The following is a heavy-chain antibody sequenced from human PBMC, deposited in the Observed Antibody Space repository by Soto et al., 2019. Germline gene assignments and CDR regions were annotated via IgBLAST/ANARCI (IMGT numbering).Heavy chain of an antibody. Sequence: GGSLILSCAASGFTFSDYYMSWIRQAPGKGLEWVSYISSSGSTIYYADSVKGRFTISRDNAKNSLYLQMNSLRAEDTAVYYCARVYDYIWGSYRSSPFDYWGQGTLVTAPQ. J-gene: IGHJ4*02. V-gene: IGHV3-11*01. D-gene: IGHD3-16*02. CDR1: GFTFSDYY. CDR3: ARVYDYIWGSYRSSPFDY. CDR2: ISSSGSTI.